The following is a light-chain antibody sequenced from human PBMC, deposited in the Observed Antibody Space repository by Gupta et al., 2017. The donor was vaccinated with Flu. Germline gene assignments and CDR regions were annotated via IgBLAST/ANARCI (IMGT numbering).Light chain of an antibody. CDR2: DDS. CDR3: QVWDRSSDHWV. J-gene: IGLJ3*02. V-gene: IGLV3-21*02. Sequence: SSVLTQPPSVSVAPGQTARITCGGNNLGSKSVHWYQQKPGQAPVLVVYDDSDRPSGIPERFSGSNSGNTATLTISRVEAGDEADYYCQVWDRSSDHWVFGGGIKLTVL. CDR1: NLGSKS.